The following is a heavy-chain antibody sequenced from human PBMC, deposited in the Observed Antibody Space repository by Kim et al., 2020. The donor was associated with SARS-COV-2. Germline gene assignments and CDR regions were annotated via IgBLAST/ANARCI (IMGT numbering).Heavy chain of an antibody. CDR3: AQHVAIGDYAPPSDS. CDR1: GFTFRNYG. D-gene: IGHD4-17*01. CDR2: ISGSGGSR. J-gene: IGHJ5*01. V-gene: IGHV3-23*01. Sequence: GGSLRLSCAASGFTFRNYGLTWVCQAPGKGLDWVSGISGSGGSRQYADSMKGRFTISRDNSKNTLFLQMISLRAEDAALYYCAQHVAIGDYAPPSDSLG.